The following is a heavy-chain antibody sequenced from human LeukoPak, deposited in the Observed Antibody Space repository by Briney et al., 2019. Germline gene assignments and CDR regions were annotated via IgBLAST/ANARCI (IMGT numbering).Heavy chain of an antibody. CDR2: INEGGSST. CDR3: VQGGHFDF. CDR1: GFTFSVFW. D-gene: IGHD3-16*01. Sequence: GGSLRLSCAASGFTFSVFWMTWGRQAPGKSPEWVANINEGGSSTYYVDSVRGRFTISRDNGKNLLFLEMNSLRADDTAVYFCVQGGHFDFWGQGAPVTVSS. J-gene: IGHJ4*02. V-gene: IGHV3-7*01.